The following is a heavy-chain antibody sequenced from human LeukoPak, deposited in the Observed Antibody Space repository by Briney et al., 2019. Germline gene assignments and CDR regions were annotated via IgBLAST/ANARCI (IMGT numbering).Heavy chain of an antibody. D-gene: IGHD2-21*02. Sequence: GASVKVSCKASGYPFTSYFMHWVRQAPGQGLEWMGMINPSGGSTSYTPKFQGRVTMTRDTSISTAYMELSRLRSDDTAVYYCARALSVVVTAIPYSKHSLFDYWGQGTLVTVSS. J-gene: IGHJ4*02. CDR1: GYPFTSYF. V-gene: IGHV1-46*01. CDR3: ARALSVVVTAIPYSKHSLFDY. CDR2: INPSGGST.